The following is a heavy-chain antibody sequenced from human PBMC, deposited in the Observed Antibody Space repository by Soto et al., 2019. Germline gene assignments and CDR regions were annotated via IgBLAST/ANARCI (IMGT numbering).Heavy chain of an antibody. CDR1: GYSFVDYS. J-gene: IGHJ4*02. D-gene: IGHD2-15*01. Sequence: QVQLVQSGAEVKTPGASVKVSCKASGYSFVDYSFTWVRQAPGQGLEWMGWTSAYNGNTKYAQKFQGRVIMTTDTSTGTAYMELRSLRSDDTAVYFCVGLPCCGGTCYPPAFDYWGQGTLVTVSS. V-gene: IGHV1-18*01. CDR2: TSAYNGNT. CDR3: VGLPCCGGTCYPPAFDY.